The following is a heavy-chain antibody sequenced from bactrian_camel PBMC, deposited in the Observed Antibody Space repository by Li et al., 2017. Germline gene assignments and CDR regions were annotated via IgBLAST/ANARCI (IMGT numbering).Heavy chain of an antibody. D-gene: IGHD5*01. V-gene: IGHV3S25*01. J-gene: IGHJ6*01. CDR1: GFTFSSYW. CDR3: VRAASSQMGWADFGY. Sequence: VESGGGLVQPGGSLRLSCAASGFTFSSYWMYWVRQAPGKGLEWVSTINSGGGTTYYADSVKGRFTISRDNAKNTVYLQMNSLKPEDTAVYYCVRAASSQMGWADFGYWGQGTQVTVS. CDR2: INSGGGTT.